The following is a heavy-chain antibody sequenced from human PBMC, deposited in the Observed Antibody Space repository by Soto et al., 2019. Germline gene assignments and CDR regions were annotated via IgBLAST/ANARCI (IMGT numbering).Heavy chain of an antibody. V-gene: IGHV3-66*01. Sequence: GGSLRLSCAASGFTVSGNYMSWVRQAPGKGLEWVSVIDSGGTTYHADSVKGRFTISRDNSKNTMYLQMSSLRAEDTAMYYCARGMAAPGSYYFDYWGQGTLVTVSS. J-gene: IGHJ4*02. D-gene: IGHD6-13*01. CDR3: ARGMAAPGSYYFDY. CDR2: IDSGGTT. CDR1: GFTVSGNY.